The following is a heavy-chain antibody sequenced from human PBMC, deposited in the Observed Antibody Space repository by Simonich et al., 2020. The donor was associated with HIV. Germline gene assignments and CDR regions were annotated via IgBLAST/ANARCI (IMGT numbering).Heavy chain of an antibody. V-gene: IGHV4-59*01. D-gene: IGHD6-13*01. CDR1: VGSFSTYY. CDR3: ARQPRIAAAGGGWFDP. Sequence: QVQLQESGPGLVKPSETLSLTCTVSVGSFSTYYWSWIRQPPGKGLEWIGYIYYSGTTNYNPSLKSRVTIAVDTSKKKFSLKLSTVNAADTAVYYCARQPRIAAAGGGWFDPWGQGTLVTVSS. CDR2: IYYSGTT. J-gene: IGHJ5*02.